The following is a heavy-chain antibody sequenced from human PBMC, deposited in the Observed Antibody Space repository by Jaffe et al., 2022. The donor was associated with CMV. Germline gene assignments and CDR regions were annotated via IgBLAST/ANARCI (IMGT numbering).Heavy chain of an antibody. D-gene: IGHD2-2*01. CDR1: GGSFSGYY. CDR2: INHSGST. CDR3: ARAHCSSTSCYSVRGYFQH. J-gene: IGHJ1*01. V-gene: IGHV4-34*01. Sequence: QVQLQQWGAGLLKPSETLSLTCAVYGGSFSGYYWSWIRQPPGKGLEWIGEINHSGSTNYNPSLKSRVTISVDTSKNQFSLKLSSVTAADTAVYYCARAHCSSTSCYSVRGYFQHWGQGTLVTVSS.